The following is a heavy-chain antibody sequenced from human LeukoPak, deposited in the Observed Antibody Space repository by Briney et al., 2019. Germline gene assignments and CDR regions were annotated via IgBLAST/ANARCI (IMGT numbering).Heavy chain of an antibody. J-gene: IGHJ4*02. V-gene: IGHV1-8*01. Sequence: ASVKVSCEASGYTFTTYDMTWVRQATGQGLEWMGWLNPGSGDTGYARKSQGRLTMTRDTSITTAYMELSSLGPEDTATYYCATGLGDYNTDWFPISGYWGQGTLVTVSS. CDR3: ATGLGDYNTDWFPISGY. D-gene: IGHD3-9*01. CDR1: GYTFTTYD. CDR2: LNPGSGDT.